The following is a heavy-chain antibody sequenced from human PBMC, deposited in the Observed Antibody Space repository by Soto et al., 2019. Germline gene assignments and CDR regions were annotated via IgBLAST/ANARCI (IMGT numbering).Heavy chain of an antibody. Sequence: PGESLKISCKGSGYSFTSYWISWVRQMPGKGLEWMGRIDPSDSYTNYSPSFQGHVTISADKSISTAYLQWSSLKASDTAMYYCARHAYPRGYYDILTPPSTNFDYWGQGTLVTVSS. J-gene: IGHJ4*02. D-gene: IGHD3-9*01. V-gene: IGHV5-10-1*01. CDR3: ARHAYPRGYYDILTPPSTNFDY. CDR1: GYSFTSYW. CDR2: IDPSDSYT.